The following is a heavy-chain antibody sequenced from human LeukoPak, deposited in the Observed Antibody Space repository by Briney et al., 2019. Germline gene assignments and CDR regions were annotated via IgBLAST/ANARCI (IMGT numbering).Heavy chain of an antibody. D-gene: IGHD6-19*01. CDR2: IYTSGST. J-gene: IGHJ2*01. V-gene: IGHV4-4*07. Sequence: SETLSLTCTVSGGSISSYYWSWIRQPAGKGLEWIGRIYTSGSTNYNPSLKSRVTMSVDTSKNQFSLKLSSVTAADTAVYYCARGPNKYSSGWVGYFDLWGRGTLVTVSS. CDR3: ARGPNKYSSGWVGYFDL. CDR1: GGSISSYY.